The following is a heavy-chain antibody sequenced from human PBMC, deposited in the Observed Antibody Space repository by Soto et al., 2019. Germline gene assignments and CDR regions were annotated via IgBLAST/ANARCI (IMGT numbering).Heavy chain of an antibody. V-gene: IGHV1-69*01. J-gene: IGHJ6*02. CDR3: ARSQGSSTSLEIYYYYYYGMDV. D-gene: IGHD2-2*01. CDR2: IIPISGTA. CDR1: GGTFSSYC. Sequence: QVQLVQSGAGVKKPGSSVKVSCKASGGTFSSYCICWVRQAPGQGLEWMGGIIPISGTANYAQKFQGRVTITADESTSTAYMELSSLRSEDTAVYYCARSQGSSTSLEIYYYYYYGMDVWGQGTTVTVSS.